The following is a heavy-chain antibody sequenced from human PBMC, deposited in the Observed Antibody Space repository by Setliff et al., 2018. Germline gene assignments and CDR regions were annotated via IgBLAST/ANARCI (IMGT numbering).Heavy chain of an antibody. V-gene: IGHV3-48*04. Sequence: PGGSLRLSCAASGFTFSSDAMSWVRQAPGKGLEWISEISGVGNTMYYADSVRGRLTISRDNAKNSLYLQMNSLRAEDTAVYFCARDGVMYGMDVWGQGTTVTVSS. D-gene: IGHD2-8*01. CDR2: ISGVGNTM. CDR3: ARDGVMYGMDV. CDR1: GFTFSSDA. J-gene: IGHJ6*02.